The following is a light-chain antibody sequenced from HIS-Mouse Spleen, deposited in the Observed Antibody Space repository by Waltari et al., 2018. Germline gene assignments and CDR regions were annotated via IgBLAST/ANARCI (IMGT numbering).Light chain of an antibody. CDR1: QGISSY. V-gene: IGKV1-9*01. J-gene: IGKJ1*01. CDR3: QQLNSYPPT. Sequence: DIQLTQSPSFLSASVGDRVTITCRASQGISSYLAWYQQKPWKAPKLLIYAASTLQSGFPSRFSGSGSGTEFTLTISSLQPEDFATYYCQQLNSYPPTFGQGTKVEIK. CDR2: AAS.